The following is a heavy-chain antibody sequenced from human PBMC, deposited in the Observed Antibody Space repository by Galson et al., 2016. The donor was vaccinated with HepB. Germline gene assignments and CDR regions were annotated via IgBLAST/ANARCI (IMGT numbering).Heavy chain of an antibody. V-gene: IGHV3-48*04. CDR2: ITPSSSSI. Sequence: SLRLSCAASGFTFSTSSMNWVRQAPGKGLEWVSHITPSSSSIYYADSVKGRFTTSRDNAENTLYLQMNNLRAEDTAVYYCARDLSGPDYWGQGTLVTVSS. CDR3: ARDLSGPDY. J-gene: IGHJ4*02. CDR1: GFTFSTSS.